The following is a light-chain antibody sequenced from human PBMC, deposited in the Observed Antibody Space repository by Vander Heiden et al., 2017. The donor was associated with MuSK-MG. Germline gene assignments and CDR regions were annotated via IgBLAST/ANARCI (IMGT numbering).Light chain of an antibody. CDR3: QNFNSGPRT. J-gene: IGKJ1*01. CDR1: QDISNF. Sequence: DIQMTPSPSSLSASVGDRVTITCRASQDISNFLAWYQQKPGKVPKLLIYAASTLQSGVPSRFSGSGSGTDFTLTISSLQPEDVATYYCQNFNSGPRTFGQGTKVEIK. V-gene: IGKV1-27*01. CDR2: AAS.